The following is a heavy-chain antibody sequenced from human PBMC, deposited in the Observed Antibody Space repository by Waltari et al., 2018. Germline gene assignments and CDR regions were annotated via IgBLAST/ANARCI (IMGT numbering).Heavy chain of an antibody. Sequence: EVQLVQSGAEVKKPGESLKISCKGSGYSFTSYWIGWVRQMHGKGLEWMGIIYPCDSDTRYSPSFQGQFTISADNSISTAYLQWSSLKASDTAMYYCARRTERWLQLLGSHAFDIWGQGTMVTVSS. CDR1: GYSFTSYW. V-gene: IGHV5-51*01. D-gene: IGHD5-12*01. CDR3: ARRTERWLQLLGSHAFDI. J-gene: IGHJ3*02. CDR2: IYPCDSDT.